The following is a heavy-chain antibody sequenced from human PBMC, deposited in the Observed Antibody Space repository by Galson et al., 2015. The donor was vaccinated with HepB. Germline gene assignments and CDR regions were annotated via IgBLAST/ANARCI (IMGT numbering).Heavy chain of an antibody. J-gene: IGHJ5*02. D-gene: IGHD2-15*01. V-gene: IGHV1-18*01. CDR2: ISAYNGNT. Sequence: SVKVSCKASGYTFSSYSITWVRQAPGQGLEWMGWISAYNGNTNYAQRFQGRVTMTRDTSTSTVYMELRSLTSDDTAVYFCARGAFAGVVRATLNNWFDPWGQGTLVTVSS. CDR1: GYTFSSYS. CDR3: ARGAFAGVVRATLNNWFDP.